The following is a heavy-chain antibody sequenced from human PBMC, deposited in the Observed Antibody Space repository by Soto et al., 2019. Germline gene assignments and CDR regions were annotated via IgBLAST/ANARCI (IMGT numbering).Heavy chain of an antibody. V-gene: IGHV1-18*01. CDR3: ARAPLRGIVVVTAMDRFAP. CDR2: ISAYNGNT. Sequence: ASVKVSCKASGYTFTSYGISWVRQAPGQGLEWMGWISAYNGNTNYAQKLQGRVTMTTDTSTSTAYMELRSLRSDDTAVYYCARAPLRGIVVVTAMDRFAPWGQGTLVTVSS. D-gene: IGHD2-21*02. CDR1: GYTFTSYG. J-gene: IGHJ5*02.